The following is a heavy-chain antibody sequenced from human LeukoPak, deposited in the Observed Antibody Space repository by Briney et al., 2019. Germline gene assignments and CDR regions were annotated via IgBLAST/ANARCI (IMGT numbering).Heavy chain of an antibody. J-gene: IGHJ4*02. V-gene: IGHV3-30*04. Sequence: GGSLRLSCAASGFSFRSYALHWVRQAPGKGLEWLAFISYDGSVKYFADPVKGRFTISRDNPKNVVYLQMNSLRPEDTAVYYRARDLSTHYSIDYWGLGILVTVSS. CDR3: ARDLSTHYSIDY. D-gene: IGHD2/OR15-2a*01. CDR2: ISYDGSVK. CDR1: GFSFRSYA.